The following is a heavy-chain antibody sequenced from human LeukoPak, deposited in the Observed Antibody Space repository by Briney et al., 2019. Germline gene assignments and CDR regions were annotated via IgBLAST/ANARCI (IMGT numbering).Heavy chain of an antibody. CDR2: INPDSRDT. CDR3: AREPTTTPPTFDPFDI. CDR1: GYSFTDYY. V-gene: IGHV1-2*02. D-gene: IGHD1-26*01. Sequence: ASVKVSCKASGYSFTDYYIHWVRQAPGQGLEWMGWINPDSRDTTYAQKFQGRVIMTRDTSISTGFMELNSLTSDDTAVYYCAREPTTTPPTFDPFDIWGQGTMVTVSS. J-gene: IGHJ3*02.